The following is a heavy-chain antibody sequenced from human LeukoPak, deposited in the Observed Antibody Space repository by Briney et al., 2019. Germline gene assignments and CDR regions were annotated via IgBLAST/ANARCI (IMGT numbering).Heavy chain of an antibody. V-gene: IGHV1-18*04. CDR3: ARGIDYGGD. CDR1: GYSFTSYW. CDR2: ISAYNGNT. D-gene: IGHD4/OR15-4a*01. Sequence: GESLMISCKGSGYSFTSYWIGWVRQAPGQGLEWMGWISAYNGNTNYAQKLQGRVTMTTDTSTSTAYMELRSLRSDDTAVYYCARGIDYGGDWGQGTLVTVSS. J-gene: IGHJ4*02.